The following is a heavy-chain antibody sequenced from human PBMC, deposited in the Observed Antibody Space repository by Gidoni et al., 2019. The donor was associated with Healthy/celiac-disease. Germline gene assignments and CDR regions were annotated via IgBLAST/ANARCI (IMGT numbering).Heavy chain of an antibody. V-gene: IGHV4-39*01. CDR1: GGSISSSSYY. D-gene: IGHD3-9*01. CDR3: ASTYYDILTGYFGSFDI. J-gene: IGHJ3*02. CDR2: IYYSGST. Sequence: QLQLQESGPGLVKPSETLSLTCTVSGGSISSSSYYWGWIRQPPGKGLEWIGSIYYSGSTYYNPSLKSRVTISVDTSKNQFSLKLSSVTAADTAVYYCASTYYDILTGYFGSFDIWGQGTMVTVSS.